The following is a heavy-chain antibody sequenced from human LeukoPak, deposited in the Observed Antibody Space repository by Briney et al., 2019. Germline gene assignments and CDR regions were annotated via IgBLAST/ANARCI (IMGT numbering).Heavy chain of an antibody. CDR3: ARDEDYYYGMDV. CDR2: MNPNSGNT. Sequence: ASVKVSCKASGYTFTSYDINWVRQATGQGLEWMGWMNPNSGNTGYAQKFQGRVTMTRNTSISTAYMELSRLRSDDTAVYYCARDEDYYYGMDVWGQGTTVTVSS. V-gene: IGHV1-8*01. CDR1: GYTFTSYD. J-gene: IGHJ6*02.